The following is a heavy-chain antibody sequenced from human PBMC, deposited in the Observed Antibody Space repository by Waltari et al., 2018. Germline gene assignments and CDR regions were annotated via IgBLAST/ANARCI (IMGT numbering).Heavy chain of an antibody. D-gene: IGHD6-13*01. J-gene: IGHJ6*03. V-gene: IGHV3-53*02. CDR1: GFTVSSNY. CDR3: ASRGMEVRNYYYMDV. CDR2: IYSGGST. Sequence: EVQLVETGGGLIQPGGSLRLSCAASGFTVSSNYMSWVRQAPGKGLEWVSVIYSGGSTYYADSVKGRFTISRDNSKNTLYLQRNSLRAEDTAVYYCASRGMEVRNYYYMDVWGKGTTVTVSS.